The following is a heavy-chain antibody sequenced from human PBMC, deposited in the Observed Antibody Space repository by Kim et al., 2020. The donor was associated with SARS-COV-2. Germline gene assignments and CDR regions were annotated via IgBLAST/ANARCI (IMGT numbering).Heavy chain of an antibody. CDR1: GFTFGDYA. J-gene: IGHJ6*03. V-gene: IGHV3-49*04. CDR2: IRSKAYGGTT. D-gene: IGHD5-12*01. CDR3: TREWSGYDFPIPDYYYYYYMDV. Sequence: GGSLRLSCTASGFTFGDYAMSWVRQAPGKGLEWVGFIRSKAYGGTTEYAASVKGRFTISRDDSKSIAYLQMNSLKTEDTAVYYCTREWSGYDFPIPDYYYYYYMDVWGKGTTVTVSS.